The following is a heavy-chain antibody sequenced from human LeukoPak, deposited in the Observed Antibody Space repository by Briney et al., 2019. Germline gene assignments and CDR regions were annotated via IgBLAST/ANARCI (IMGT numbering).Heavy chain of an antibody. CDR2: ISSSSSYI. CDR1: GFTFSIYS. V-gene: IGHV3-21*01. CDR3: AIRSAFDI. J-gene: IGHJ3*02. Sequence: PGGSLRLSCAASGFTFSIYSMNWVRQAPGKGLEWVSSISSSSSYIYYADSVKGRFTISRDNAKNSLYLQMNSLRAEDTAVYHCAIRSAFDIWGQGTMVTVSS.